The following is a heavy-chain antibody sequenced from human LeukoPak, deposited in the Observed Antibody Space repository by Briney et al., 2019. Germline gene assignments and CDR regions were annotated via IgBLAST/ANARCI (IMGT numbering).Heavy chain of an antibody. V-gene: IGHV5-51*01. J-gene: IGHJ4*02. CDR2: IYPCGSHT. D-gene: IGHD1-26*01. CDR3: ARLLILGSMKSPGDY. CDR1: GFTFSNYW. Sequence: GGSLTLSCAVSGFTFSNYWIAWAPQMPGKALVWMRIIYPCGSHTRYSLSFGAQVTISAHKSSNTAYLQWRSLKAPDTAMYYCARLLILGSMKSPGDYWGQGTLVTVSS.